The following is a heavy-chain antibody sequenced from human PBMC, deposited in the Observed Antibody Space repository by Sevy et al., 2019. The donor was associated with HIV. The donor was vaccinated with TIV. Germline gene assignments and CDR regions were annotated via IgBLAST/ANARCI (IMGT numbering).Heavy chain of an antibody. J-gene: IGHJ4*02. CDR3: VRAVAAHDSF. D-gene: IGHD6-13*01. CDR2: IKQDGSVT. Sequence: GGSLRLSCAASGFSLDSYWMSWVRQTPGKGLEWVANIKQDGSVTYYVDSVKGRFPISRDNARNLVYLQMNSLRVEDTALYYCVRAVAAHDSFWGQGTLVTVSS. CDR1: GFSLDSYW. V-gene: IGHV3-7*01.